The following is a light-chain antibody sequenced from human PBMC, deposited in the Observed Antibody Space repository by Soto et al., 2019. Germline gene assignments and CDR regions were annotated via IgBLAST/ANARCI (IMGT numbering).Light chain of an antibody. J-gene: IGKJ1*01. Sequence: DIQMAQSPSSLSASVGDRVTITCRASQSIRSDLNWYQQRPGKAPKLLIYTTSNLESGVPSRFSGSVSGTDFTLTISNLQPEDFATYFCQQGFSRPRTFGLGTTVEVK. CDR3: QQGFSRPRT. CDR2: TTS. V-gene: IGKV1-39*01. CDR1: QSIRSD.